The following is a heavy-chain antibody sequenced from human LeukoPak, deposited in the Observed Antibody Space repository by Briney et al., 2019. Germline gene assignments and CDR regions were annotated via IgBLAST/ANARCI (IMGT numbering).Heavy chain of an antibody. D-gene: IGHD4-17*01. J-gene: IGHJ3*02. V-gene: IGHV3-33*01. CDR3: AREQYGSDDALDI. Sequence: PGGSLRLSCAASGFTFRSYGMHRVRQAPGKGLGGVVVIWFDGSNKYYADSVKGRFTVSRDNSKNTMDLQMNSLRAEDTAVYYCAREQYGSDDALDIWGQGTMVTVSS. CDR2: IWFDGSNK. CDR1: GFTFRSYG.